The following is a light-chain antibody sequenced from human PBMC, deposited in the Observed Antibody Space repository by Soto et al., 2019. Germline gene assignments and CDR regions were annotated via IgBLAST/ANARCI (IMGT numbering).Light chain of an antibody. CDR2: GAS. V-gene: IGKV3-15*01. J-gene: IGKJ4*01. CDR1: QSVSSN. CDR3: QQRSDLPIT. Sequence: IVITQCPATLTVSTGERATLSCRASQSVSSNLALYQQKPGQAPRLLIYGASTRATGIPARFSGSGSGTDFTLTISSLEPEDSAVYYCQQRSDLPITSGGGTKVDIK.